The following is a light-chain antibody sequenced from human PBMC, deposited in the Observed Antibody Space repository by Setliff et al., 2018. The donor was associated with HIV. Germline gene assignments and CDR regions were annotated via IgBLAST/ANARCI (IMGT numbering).Light chain of an antibody. J-gene: IGLJ1*01. CDR1: SSDIGGYNY. V-gene: IGLV2-8*01. Sequence: QSALTQPPSASGSPGQLVTISCTGTSSDIGGYNYLSWYQQHPGKAPKMLIYEVSKRPSGVPDRFSAFKSGNTAYLIVSGLRAEDEADYYCSSYAGSERYVFGTGTKV. CDR3: SSYAGSERYV. CDR2: EVS.